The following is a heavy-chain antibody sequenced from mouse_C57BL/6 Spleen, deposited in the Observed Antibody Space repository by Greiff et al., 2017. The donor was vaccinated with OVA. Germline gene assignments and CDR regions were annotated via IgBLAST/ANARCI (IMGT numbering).Heavy chain of an antibody. V-gene: IGHV1-64*01. D-gene: IGHD2-5*01. CDR2: IHPNSGST. Sequence: QVQLQQPGAELVKPGASVKLSCKASGYTFTSYWMHWVKQRPGQGLEWIGMIHPNSGSTNYNEKFKSKATLTVDKSSSTAYMQLSSLTSEDSAVYYCARSGSNKFAYWGQGTLVTVSA. J-gene: IGHJ3*01. CDR3: ARSGSNKFAY. CDR1: GYTFTSYW.